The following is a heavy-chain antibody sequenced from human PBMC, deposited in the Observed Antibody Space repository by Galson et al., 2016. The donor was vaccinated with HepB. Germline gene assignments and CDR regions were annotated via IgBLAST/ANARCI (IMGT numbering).Heavy chain of an antibody. CDR3: AKDPDIAGALRGFYDY. J-gene: IGHJ4*02. CDR1: GFIFSDYV. CDR2: LSSDGSKT. D-gene: IGHD2-15*01. Sequence: SLRLSCAPSGFIFSDYVMHWVRQAPGKGLEWVALLSSDGSKTYYADSVKGRFTISRDNSKSILYLQMNSLRIEDTAFYYCAKDPDIAGALRGFYDYWGQGTPVTVSA. V-gene: IGHV3-30*18.